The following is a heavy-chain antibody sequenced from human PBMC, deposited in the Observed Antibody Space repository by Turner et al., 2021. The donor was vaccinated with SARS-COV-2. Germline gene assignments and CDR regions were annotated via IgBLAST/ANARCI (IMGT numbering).Heavy chain of an antibody. Sequence: VQLQESGPGVAKPSGALPLTSAASGCSISSSNWWSWVRQPPGKGLEWIGKIYHSENTNYNTSHKSRVTISLDKSKNQCSLKLSSVTAADAAVLYCARWGGDGHQYAFDIWGQGTMVTISS. CDR2: IYHSENT. J-gene: IGHJ3*02. CDR3: ARWGGDGHQYAFDI. CDR1: GCSISSSNW. V-gene: IGHV4-4*02. D-gene: IGHD3-16*01.